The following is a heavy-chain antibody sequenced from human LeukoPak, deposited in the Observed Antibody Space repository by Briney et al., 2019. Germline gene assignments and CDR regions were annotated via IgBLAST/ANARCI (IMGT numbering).Heavy chain of an antibody. V-gene: IGHV4-39*01. CDR1: GGSFSGYY. D-gene: IGHD5-18*01. Sequence: SETLSLTCAVYGGSFSGYYWGWIRQPPGKGLEWIGSIYYSGSTYYNPSLKSRLTISVDTSKNHFSLKLSSVTAADTAVYYCARHIPPHSYGYVDYWGQGTLVTVSS. CDR2: IYYSGST. CDR3: ARHIPPHSYGYVDY. J-gene: IGHJ4*02.